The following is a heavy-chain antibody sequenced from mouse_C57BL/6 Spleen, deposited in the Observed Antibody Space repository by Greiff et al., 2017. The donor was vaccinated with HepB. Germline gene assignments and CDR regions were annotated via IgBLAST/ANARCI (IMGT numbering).Heavy chain of an antibody. V-gene: IGHV1-82*01. J-gene: IGHJ2*01. CDR1: GYAFSSSW. Sequence: QVQLQQSGPELVKPGASVKISCKASGYAFSSSWMNWVKQRPGKGLEWIGRIYPGDGDTNYNGKFKGKATLTADKSSSTAYMQLSCLTSEDSAVYVCAKEGGTTLDYWGQGTTLTVAS. D-gene: IGHD3-3*01. CDR2: IYPGDGDT. CDR3: AKEGGTTLDY.